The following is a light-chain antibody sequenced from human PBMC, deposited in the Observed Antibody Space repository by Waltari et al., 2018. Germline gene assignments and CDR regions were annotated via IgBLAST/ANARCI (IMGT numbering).Light chain of an antibody. V-gene: IGKV3-20*01. CDR2: GAS. J-gene: IGKJ1*01. CDR3: QNHERLPAV. Sequence: EIVLTQSPGTLSLSPGERTTLPCRASQRVGRFLVWYQQKPGQAPRLLIYGASSRAAGIPDRFSGSGSGTDFSLTISRLEPEDFAVYYCQNHERLPAVFGQGTKVEIK. CDR1: QRVGRF.